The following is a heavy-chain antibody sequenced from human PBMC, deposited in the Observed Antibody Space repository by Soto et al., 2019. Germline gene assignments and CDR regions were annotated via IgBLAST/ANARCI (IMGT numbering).Heavy chain of an antibody. CDR3: AKSSYCPSTSCNFDY. J-gene: IGHJ4*02. D-gene: IGHD2-2*01. V-gene: IGHV3-30*18. Sequence: QVQLVESGGGVVQPGRSLRLSCAASGFTFSSYGMHWVRQAPGKGLEWVAVISFDGSNEYHVDSVKGRFTISRDNSKNTLYLQMNSLRFEDTAVYYCAKSSYCPSTSCNFDYWCQGTLVTVSS. CDR2: ISFDGSNE. CDR1: GFTFSSYG.